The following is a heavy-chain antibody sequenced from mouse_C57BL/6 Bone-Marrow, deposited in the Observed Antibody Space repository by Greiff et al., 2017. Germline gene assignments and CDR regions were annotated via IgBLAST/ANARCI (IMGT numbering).Heavy chain of an antibody. V-gene: IGHV14-4*01. J-gene: IGHJ2*01. Sequence: EVQLQQSGAELERPGASVKLSCTASGFNIKDDYMHWVKQRPEQGLEWIGWIDPENGDTEYVSKFQGKATITADTSSNTAYLQLSSLTSEDTAIYYCTTRLYYFDYWGQDATLTVSS. CDR2: IDPENGDT. CDR3: TTRLYYFDY. CDR1: GFNIKDDY.